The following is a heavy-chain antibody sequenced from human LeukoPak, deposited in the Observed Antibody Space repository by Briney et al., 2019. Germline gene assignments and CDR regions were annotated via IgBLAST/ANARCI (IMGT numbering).Heavy chain of an antibody. V-gene: IGHV1-58*01. CDR1: GFTFTRSA. CDR2: IVVGSGNT. Sequence: GASVKVSCKASGFTFTRSAVQWVRQARGQRLEWIGWIVVGSGNTNYAQKFQERVTITRDMSTSTASMELSSPRSEDTAVYYCAAEPDWFDPWGQGTLVTVSS. CDR3: AAEPDWFDP. J-gene: IGHJ5*02.